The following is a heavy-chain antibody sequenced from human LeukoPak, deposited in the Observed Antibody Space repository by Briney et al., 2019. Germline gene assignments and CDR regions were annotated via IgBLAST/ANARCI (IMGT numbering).Heavy chain of an antibody. V-gene: IGHV4-31*03. J-gene: IGHJ4*02. CDR1: GGSISSGGYY. CDR3: ARTTRAGTVDY. CDR2: IYYSGST. Sequence: SETLSLTCTVSGGSISSGGYYWSWIRQHPGKGLEWIGYIYYSGSTYYNPSLKSRVTISVDTSKNQFSLKLSSVTAADTAVYYCARTTRAGTVDYWGQGTLATVSS. D-gene: IGHD6-19*01.